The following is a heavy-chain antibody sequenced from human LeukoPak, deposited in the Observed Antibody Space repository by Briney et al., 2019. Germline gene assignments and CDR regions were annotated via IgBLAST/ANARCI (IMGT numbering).Heavy chain of an antibody. Sequence: SETLSLTCAVSGYSISSGYYWGWIRQPPGKGLERIGSIYHSGSTYYNPSLKSRVTISVDTSKNQFSLKLSSVTAADTAVYYCARGIAAAGYYFDYWGQGTLVTVSS. CDR1: GYSISSGYY. J-gene: IGHJ4*02. V-gene: IGHV4-38-2*01. D-gene: IGHD6-13*01. CDR2: IYHSGST. CDR3: ARGIAAAGYYFDY.